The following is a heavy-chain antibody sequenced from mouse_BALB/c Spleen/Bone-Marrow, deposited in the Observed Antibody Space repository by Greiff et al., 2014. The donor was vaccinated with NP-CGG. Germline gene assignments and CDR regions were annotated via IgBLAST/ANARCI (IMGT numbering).Heavy chain of an antibody. D-gene: IGHD2-3*01. V-gene: IGHV1-80*01. Sequence: VQLQQSXAELVRPGSSVKISCKASGYAFSSYWMNWVKQRPGQGLEWIGQIYPGDDDTNFNGKFKGKATLTADKSSSTVYMQLSSLTSEDSAVYFCAKGKDGGSPYFDVWGAGTTVTVSS. CDR3: AKGKDGGSPYFDV. CDR2: IYPGDDDT. CDR1: GYAFSSYW. J-gene: IGHJ1*01.